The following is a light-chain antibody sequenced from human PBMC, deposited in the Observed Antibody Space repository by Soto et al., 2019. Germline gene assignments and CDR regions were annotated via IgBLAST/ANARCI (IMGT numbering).Light chain of an antibody. CDR1: SSDVGGYNY. V-gene: IGLV2-14*01. CDR2: EVS. Sequence: QYALTQPASVSGSPGQSITISCTGTSSDVGGYNYVSWYQQHPGKAPKLMIYEVSNRPSGVSNRFSGSKSGNTASLTISGLQAEDESDYYRSSYTSSSTLVFVTGTKLTVL. CDR3: SSYTSSSTLV. J-gene: IGLJ1*01.